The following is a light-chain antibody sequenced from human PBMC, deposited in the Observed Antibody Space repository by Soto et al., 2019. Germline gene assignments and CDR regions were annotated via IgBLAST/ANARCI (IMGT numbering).Light chain of an antibody. J-gene: IGLJ1*01. CDR2: EVS. V-gene: IGLV2-11*01. CDR3: CSFAGSFYV. Sequence: SVLTQPRSVSGSPGQSVAISCTGTSRDVDAYDFVSWYQHHPGKAPKLIISEVSKRPSGVSHRFSGSKSGNTASLTISGLQAEDEADYFCCSFAGSFYVFGTGTKV. CDR1: SRDVDAYDF.